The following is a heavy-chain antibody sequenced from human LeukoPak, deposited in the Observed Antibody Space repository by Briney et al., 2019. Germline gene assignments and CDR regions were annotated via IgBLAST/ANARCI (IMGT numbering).Heavy chain of an antibody. CDR3: ARGTDGDYVDY. D-gene: IGHD4-17*01. J-gene: IGHJ4*02. Sequence: SDTLSLTCTVSGGSISSYYWSWIRQPAGKGLEWLGRIYSSGSANYNPSLKSRVTMSVDTSKNQFSLKLRSVTAADTAVYYCARGTDGDYVDYWGQGTLVTVSS. V-gene: IGHV4-4*07. CDR1: GGSISSYY. CDR2: IYSSGSA.